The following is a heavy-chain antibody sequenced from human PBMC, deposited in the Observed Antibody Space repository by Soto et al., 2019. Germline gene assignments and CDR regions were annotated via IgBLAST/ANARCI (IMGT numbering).Heavy chain of an antibody. Sequence: GGSLRLSCAASGFTVSSKYMSWVRQAPGKGLEWVSVIYSGGSTYYADSVKGRFTISRDNSKNTLYLQMNSLRAEDTAVYYCASTYRPSSAWYDAFDSWGQGTMVTVSS. CDR1: GFTVSSKY. CDR3: ASTYRPSSAWYDAFDS. J-gene: IGHJ3*02. D-gene: IGHD6-19*01. CDR2: IYSGGST. V-gene: IGHV3-66*01.